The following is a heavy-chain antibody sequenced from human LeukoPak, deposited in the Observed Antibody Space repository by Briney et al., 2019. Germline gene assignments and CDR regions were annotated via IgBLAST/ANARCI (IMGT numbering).Heavy chain of an antibody. Sequence: SVTLSLTCAVYGGSFSGYYWSWIRQPPGKGLEWIGEINHSGSTNYNPSLKSRVTISVETSKNQFSLKLSSVTAADTAVYYCAKDLLSAVAGIFDYWGQGTLVTVSS. CDR3: AKDLLSAVAGIFDY. CDR2: INHSGST. CDR1: GGSFSGYY. D-gene: IGHD6-19*01. J-gene: IGHJ4*02. V-gene: IGHV4-34*01.